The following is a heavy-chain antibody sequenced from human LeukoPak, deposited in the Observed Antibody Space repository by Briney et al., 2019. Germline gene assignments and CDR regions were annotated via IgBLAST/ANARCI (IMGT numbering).Heavy chain of an antibody. Sequence: GGSLRLSCAASGFTFSSYSMNWVRQAPGKGLEWVSSISSSSSYIYYADSVKGRSTISRDNAKNSLDLQMNSLRAEDTAVYYCARVAPNYGGNSWFDYWGQGTLVTVSS. J-gene: IGHJ4*02. V-gene: IGHV3-21*01. CDR3: ARVAPNYGGNSWFDY. CDR2: ISSSSSYI. CDR1: GFTFSSYS. D-gene: IGHD4-23*01.